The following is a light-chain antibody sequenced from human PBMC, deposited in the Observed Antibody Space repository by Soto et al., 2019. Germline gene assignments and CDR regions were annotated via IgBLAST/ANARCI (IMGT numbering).Light chain of an antibody. V-gene: IGLV1-40*01. CDR1: DSNIGAGYD. CDR3: QSFDNSLSGFYV. CDR2: GNT. Sequence: QSALTQTPSVSGAPGQTITISCTGTDSNIGAGYDVHWYQHLPGRAPKLLIFGNTHRPSGVPDRFSGSKSGTSASLAITGLQPEDEADYYCQSFDNSLSGFYVFGSGTKRTVL. J-gene: IGLJ1*01.